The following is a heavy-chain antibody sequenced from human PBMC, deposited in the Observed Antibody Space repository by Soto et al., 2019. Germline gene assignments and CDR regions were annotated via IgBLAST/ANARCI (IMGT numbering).Heavy chain of an antibody. CDR3: VRSSVFIAVAGMATYYYYYGMDV. J-gene: IGHJ6*02. CDR1: GDSVSSDSAA. D-gene: IGHD6-19*01. Sequence: SQTLSLTCAISGDSVSSDSAAWNWIRQSPSRGLEWLGRTYYRSKWYNDYAVSVNGRITINPDTSKNHFSLQLNSVTPEDTAVYYCVRSSVFIAVAGMATYYYYYGMDVWGQGTTVTVSS. CDR2: TYYRSKWYN. V-gene: IGHV6-1*01.